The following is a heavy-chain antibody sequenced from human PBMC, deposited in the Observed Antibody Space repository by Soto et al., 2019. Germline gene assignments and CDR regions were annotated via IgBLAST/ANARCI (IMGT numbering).Heavy chain of an antibody. CDR3: VKPPAYDSDSNADYPF. V-gene: IGHV3-64D*06. Sequence: AWSLRLSCSASGLPFNSYFIHWVRQAPGKGLEYVSSIGTNGGSTFYADSVKGRFTISRDNSKNTLYLQMNSLRAEDTAEYYCVKPPAYDSDSNADYPFWGQGT. CDR1: GLPFNSYF. D-gene: IGHD3-22*01. J-gene: IGHJ4*02. CDR2: IGTNGGST.